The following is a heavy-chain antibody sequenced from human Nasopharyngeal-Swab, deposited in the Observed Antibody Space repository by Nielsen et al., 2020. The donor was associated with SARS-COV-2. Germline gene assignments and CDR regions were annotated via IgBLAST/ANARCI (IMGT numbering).Heavy chain of an antibody. CDR2: IYYSGST. D-gene: IGHD6-13*01. Sequence: SETLSLTCTVSGGSISSYYWSWIRQPPGKGLEWIGYIYYSGSTNYNPSLKSRVTTSVDTSKNQFSLKLSSVTAADTAVYYCARTIIAAAEGYFDYWGQGTLVTVSS. CDR3: ARTIIAAAEGYFDY. V-gene: IGHV4-59*01. J-gene: IGHJ4*02. CDR1: GGSISSYY.